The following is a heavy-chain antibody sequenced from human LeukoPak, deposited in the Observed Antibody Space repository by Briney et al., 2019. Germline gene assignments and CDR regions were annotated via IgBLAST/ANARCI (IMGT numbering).Heavy chain of an antibody. V-gene: IGHV3-21*04. J-gene: IGHJ3*01. Sequence: GGSLRLSCAASGFTFSSYSMNWVRQAPGKGLEWVSSISSSSSYIYYADSVKGRFTISRDNAKNSLYLQMNSLRAEDTAVYYCARDPNGDYVGAFDFRGQGTMVTVS. D-gene: IGHD4-17*01. CDR1: GFTFSSYS. CDR2: ISSSSSYI. CDR3: ARDPNGDYVGAFDF.